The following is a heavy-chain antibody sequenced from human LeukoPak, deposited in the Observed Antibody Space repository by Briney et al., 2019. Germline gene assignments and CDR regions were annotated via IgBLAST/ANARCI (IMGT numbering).Heavy chain of an antibody. J-gene: IGHJ5*02. Sequence: ASVKVSCKASGYTFTSYYMHWVRQAPGQGLEWMGIINPSGGSTNYAQKLQGRVTMTTDTSTSTAYMELRSLRSDDTAVYYCASCGGDCLNNWFDPWGQGTLVTVSS. CDR2: INPSGGST. CDR3: ASCGGDCLNNWFDP. V-gene: IGHV1-46*01. CDR1: GYTFTSYY. D-gene: IGHD2-21*02.